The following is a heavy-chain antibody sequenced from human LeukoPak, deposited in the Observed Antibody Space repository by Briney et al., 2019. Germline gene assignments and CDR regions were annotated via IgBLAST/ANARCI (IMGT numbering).Heavy chain of an antibody. V-gene: IGHV1-18*01. D-gene: IGHD3-22*01. Sequence: ASVKVPCKASGYTFTSYGISWVRQAPGPGLEWMGWISTYNGDTNYAQKLQGRVTMTTDTSTSTAYMELRSLRSDDTAVYYCARIFDSSGYYLGDWGRGTLVTVSS. CDR1: GYTFTSYG. J-gene: IGHJ4*02. CDR3: ARIFDSSGYYLGD. CDR2: ISTYNGDT.